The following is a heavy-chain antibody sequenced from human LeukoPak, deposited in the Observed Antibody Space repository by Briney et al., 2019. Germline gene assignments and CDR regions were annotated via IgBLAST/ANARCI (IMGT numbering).Heavy chain of an antibody. CDR1: GFTFDDYA. V-gene: IGHV3-9*01. Sequence: ESGESLRLSCAASGFTFDDYAMHWVRQAPGKGLEWVSGISWNSGSIGYADSVKGRFTISRDNAKNSLYLQMNSLRAEDTAVYYCARDKDYYYYMDVWGKGTTVTVSS. CDR2: ISWNSGSI. J-gene: IGHJ6*03. CDR3: ARDKDYYYYMDV.